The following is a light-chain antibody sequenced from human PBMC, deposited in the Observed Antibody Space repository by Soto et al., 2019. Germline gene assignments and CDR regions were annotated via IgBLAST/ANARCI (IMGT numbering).Light chain of an antibody. CDR1: QSISSSY. CDR3: QQYGSSLTWT. V-gene: IGKV3-20*01. J-gene: IGKJ1*01. CDR2: GAS. Sequence: EIVLTQSPGTLSLSPGERATLSCRASQSISSSYLAWYQQKPGQAPRLLIYGASSRATGTPDRFSGSGSGTDFTLTISGLEPEDFAVFYCQQYGSSLTWTFGQGNKVEIK.